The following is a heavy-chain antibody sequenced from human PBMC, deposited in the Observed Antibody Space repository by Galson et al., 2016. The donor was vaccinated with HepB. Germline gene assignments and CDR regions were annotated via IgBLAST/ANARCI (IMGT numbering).Heavy chain of an antibody. V-gene: IGHV3-53*01. J-gene: IGHJ6*03. CDR3: AKEGHYEGHFYMDV. CDR1: GFTVSNNF. Sequence: SLRLSCAASGFTVSNNFMTWVRQGPGKGLEWVSLIYSGGSTHYADAVKGRFTISRDNSKNTLYLQMNSLRVEDTAVYYCAKEGHYEGHFYMDVWGEGTTVTVSS. D-gene: IGHD4-17*01. CDR2: IYSGGST.